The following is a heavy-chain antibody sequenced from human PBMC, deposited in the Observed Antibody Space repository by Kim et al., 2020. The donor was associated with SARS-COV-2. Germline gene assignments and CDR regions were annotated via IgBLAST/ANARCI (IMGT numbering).Heavy chain of an antibody. CDR1: GGSISSSSYY. D-gene: IGHD3-3*01. CDR3: ARPLQLYFCRFDP. V-gene: IGHV4-39*01. CDR2: IYYSGST. J-gene: IGHJ5*02. Sequence: SETLSLTCTVSGGSISSSSYYWGWIRQPPGKGLEWIGSIYYSGSTYYNPSLKSRVTISVDTSKNQFSLNLCSVTSADTAVYFCARPLQLYFCRFDPCGQG.